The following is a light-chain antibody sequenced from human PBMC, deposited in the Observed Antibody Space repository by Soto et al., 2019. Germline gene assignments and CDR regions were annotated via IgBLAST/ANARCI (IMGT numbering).Light chain of an antibody. CDR3: SPFAGNNNLV. V-gene: IGLV2-8*01. Sequence: QSALTQPPSASGSPGQSVTISCTGTSSDVGGYNYDSWYQQHPGKAPKLMISEVSKRPSGVPDRFSGSKSGNTASLPVSGVQAEDEADYYCSPFAGNNNLVFGGGTKLTVL. CDR2: EVS. CDR1: SSDVGGYNY. J-gene: IGLJ2*01.